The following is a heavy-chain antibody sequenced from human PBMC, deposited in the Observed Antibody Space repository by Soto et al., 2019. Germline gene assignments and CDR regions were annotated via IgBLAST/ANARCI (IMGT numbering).Heavy chain of an antibody. CDR2: ISYDGSNK. V-gene: IGHV3-30*18. Sequence: GGSLRLSCAASGFTFSSYGMHWVRQAPGKGLEWVAVISYDGSNKYYADSVKGRFTISRDNSKNTLYLQMNSLRAEDTAVYYCAKEGHIVVVPAALTIWGQGTLVTVSS. CDR3: AKEGHIVVVPAALTI. D-gene: IGHD2-2*01. CDR1: GFTFSSYG. J-gene: IGHJ4*02.